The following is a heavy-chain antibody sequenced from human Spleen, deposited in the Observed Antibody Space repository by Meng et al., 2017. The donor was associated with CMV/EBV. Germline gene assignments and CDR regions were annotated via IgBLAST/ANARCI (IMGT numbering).Heavy chain of an antibody. Sequence: KISCKASGGSLFNSATSWVRQAPGQGLEWMGRIIPILGMTNYAQKFQGRVTITADKSTTTAYMDLSSLTSEDTAVYYCANGGVTGAPSNWGQGTLVTVSS. CDR2: IIPILGMT. D-gene: IGHD3-3*01. V-gene: IGHV1-69*04. CDR3: ANGGVTGAPSN. CDR1: GGSLFNSA. J-gene: IGHJ4*02.